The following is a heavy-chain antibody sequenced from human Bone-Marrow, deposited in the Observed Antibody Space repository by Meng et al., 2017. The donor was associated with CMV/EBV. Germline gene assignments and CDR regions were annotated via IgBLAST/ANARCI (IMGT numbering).Heavy chain of an antibody. V-gene: IGHV1-8*02. CDR2: MNPNSGNT. J-gene: IGHJ6*02. CDR1: GFIFSTYG. Sequence: GESLKISCAASGFIFSTYGMHWVRQAPGQGLEWMGWMNPNSGNTGYAQKFQGRATLTRVTSISTAYMELSSLTSDDTAVYYCARTRIEVEPDGRKIKYYNYGMDVWGQGTTVTVSS. CDR3: ARTRIEVEPDGRKIKYYNYGMDV. D-gene: IGHD2-2*01.